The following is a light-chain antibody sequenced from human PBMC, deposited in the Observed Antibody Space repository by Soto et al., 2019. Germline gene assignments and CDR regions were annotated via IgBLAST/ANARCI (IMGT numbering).Light chain of an antibody. CDR2: AAP. Sequence: DIKMTHPPSSLSASVGDGVSIACRASQSISTHLSWSQQKPGKAPKLLIEAAPSLQSSVPSRFTGSGSGTDFTLTISSLQPEDSATYDCQQSYTLWWTFSKGTKVDI. J-gene: IGKJ1*01. V-gene: IGKV1-39*01. CDR1: QSISTH. CDR3: QQSYTLWWT.